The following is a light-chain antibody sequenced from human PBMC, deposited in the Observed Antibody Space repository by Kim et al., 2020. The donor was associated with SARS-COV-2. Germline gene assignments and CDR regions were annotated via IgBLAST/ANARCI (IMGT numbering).Light chain of an antibody. CDR2: DAY. Sequence: EIVLTQSPATLSLSPEERATLSCRASQSVSSYLAWYQQKPGQAPRLLIYDAYNRATRIPARFSGSGSGTDFTLTISSLEPEDFAVYYCQQRRNWPPLTFGQGTRLEIK. V-gene: IGKV3-11*01. CDR1: QSVSSY. CDR3: QQRRNWPPLT. J-gene: IGKJ5*01.